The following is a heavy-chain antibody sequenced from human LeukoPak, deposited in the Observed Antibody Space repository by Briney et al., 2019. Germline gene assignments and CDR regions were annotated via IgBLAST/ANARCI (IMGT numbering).Heavy chain of an antibody. Sequence: SGGSLRLSCAASGFTFSNYWMTWVRQAPGKGLEWVANIKTDGREQNSANSVKGRFTISRDNAKNSLFLQMNSLRPDDTAVYYCARDEARGLEVWFDPWGQGTPVIVSS. CDR2: IKTDGREQ. CDR3: ARDEARGLEVWFDP. D-gene: IGHD3-10*01. V-gene: IGHV3-7*01. CDR1: GFTFSNYW. J-gene: IGHJ5*02.